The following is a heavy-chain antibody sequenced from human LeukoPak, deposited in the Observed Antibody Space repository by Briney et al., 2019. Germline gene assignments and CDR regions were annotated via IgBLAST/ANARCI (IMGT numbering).Heavy chain of an antibody. CDR1: GGSISSSRYY. V-gene: IGHV4-39*01. J-gene: IGHJ4*02. CDR2: IYYTGST. CDR3: ARRPYDGAYFDY. Sequence: PSETLSLTCTVSGGSISSSRYYWGWVRQPPGKGLEWIGIIYYTGSTYYNPSLKSRVTIFADTSKSQFSLKLRSVAAADTAVYYCARRPYDGAYFDYWGQGTLVTVSS. D-gene: IGHD3-22*01.